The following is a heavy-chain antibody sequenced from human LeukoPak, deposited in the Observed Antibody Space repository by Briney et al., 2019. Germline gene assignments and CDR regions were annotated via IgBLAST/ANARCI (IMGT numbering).Heavy chain of an antibody. D-gene: IGHD2-2*01. J-gene: IGHJ6*02. CDR3: ARERYCSSTSCYPSPFYYYYGMDV. V-gene: IGHV1-18*01. CDR1: GYTFTSYG. CDR2: ISAYNGNT. Sequence: ASVKVSCKASGYTFTSYGISWVRQAPGQGLEWMRWISAYNGNTNYAQKLQGRVTMTTDTSTSTAYMELRSLRSDDTAVYYCARERYCSSTSCYPSPFYYYYGMDVWGQGTTVTVSS.